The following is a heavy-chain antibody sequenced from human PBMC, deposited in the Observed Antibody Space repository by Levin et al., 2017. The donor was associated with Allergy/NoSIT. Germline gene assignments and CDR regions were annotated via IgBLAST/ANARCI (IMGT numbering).Heavy chain of an antibody. CDR1: GFTFSNYA. CDR2: VSGDTT. Sequence: GGSLRLSCAASGFTFSNYAMTWVRQAPGKGLEWVSTVSGDTTYYADSVKGRFTISRDNSKNTVYLQMNSLRGEDTAVYYCANSQGNYGHLPDYLEDWGPGTLVIVSS. D-gene: IGHD3-16*01. J-gene: IGHJ4*02. CDR3: ANSQGNYGHLPDYLED. V-gene: IGHV3-23*01.